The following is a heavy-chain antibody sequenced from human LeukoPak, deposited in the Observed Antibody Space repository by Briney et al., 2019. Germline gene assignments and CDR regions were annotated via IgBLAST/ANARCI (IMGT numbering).Heavy chain of an antibody. V-gene: IGHV4-30-2*01. CDR1: GDSISSGGYS. CDR2: IYHTGTT. Sequence: SETLSLTCAVSGDSISSGGYSWSWLRQPPGKGLEWIGYIYHTGTTYSTPSLKSRVTIPVDKSKNQSSLKLTSLTAADTAVYFCARGGDYFDYWGQGTLVTVSS. J-gene: IGHJ4*02. CDR3: ARGGDYFDY.